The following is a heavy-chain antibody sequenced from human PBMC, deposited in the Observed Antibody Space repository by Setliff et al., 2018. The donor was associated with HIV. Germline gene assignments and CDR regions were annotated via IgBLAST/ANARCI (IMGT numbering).Heavy chain of an antibody. J-gene: IGHJ3*02. CDR3: ARISNGFEPNAFDT. Sequence: KPSETLSPTCVVSGYSISSSNWWGWIRQPPGKGLEWIGYINHNELTSYNPSLKSRIFMSVDTSKKQLSLKLSSVTAVDTAVYFCARISNGFEPNAFDTWGLGTMVTVSS. V-gene: IGHV4-28*01. D-gene: IGHD3-22*01. CDR2: INHNELT. CDR1: GYSISSSNW.